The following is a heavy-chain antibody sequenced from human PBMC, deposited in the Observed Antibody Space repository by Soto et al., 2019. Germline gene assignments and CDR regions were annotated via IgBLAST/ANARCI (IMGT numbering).Heavy chain of an antibody. J-gene: IGHJ6*02. CDR2: IIPIFGTA. D-gene: IGHD2-2*01. Sequence: QVQLVQSGAEVQKPGSSVKVSCKGSGGTFSSYAISWVRQAPGQGLEWMGGIIPIFGTANYAQKFQGRVTITADESTSTAYMELSSLRSEDTAVYYCAKDRDIVVVPAPPWYYYGMDVWGQGTTVTVSS. CDR1: GGTFSSYA. V-gene: IGHV1-69*01. CDR3: AKDRDIVVVPAPPWYYYGMDV.